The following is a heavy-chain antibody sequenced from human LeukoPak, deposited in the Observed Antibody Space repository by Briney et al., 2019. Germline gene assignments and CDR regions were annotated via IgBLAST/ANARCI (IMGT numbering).Heavy chain of an antibody. Sequence: PSQTLSLTCTVSGGSISSGSYYWSWIRQPAGKGLEWIGRIYTSGSTNYNPSLKSRVTISVDTSKNQFSLKLSSVTAADTAVYYCAREGSGWQSRVPFDYWGQGTLVTVSS. CDR2: IYTSGST. J-gene: IGHJ4*02. D-gene: IGHD6-19*01. CDR3: AREGSGWQSRVPFDY. CDR1: GGSISSGSYY. V-gene: IGHV4-61*02.